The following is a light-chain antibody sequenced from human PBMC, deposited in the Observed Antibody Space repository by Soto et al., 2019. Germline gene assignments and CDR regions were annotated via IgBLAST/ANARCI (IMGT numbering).Light chain of an antibody. CDR2: AAS. CDR3: QQSYSTLT. V-gene: IGKV1-39*01. CDR1: QSISSY. J-gene: IGKJ4*01. Sequence: DFQMIQSPSSLSASVGDRVTITCRASQSISSYLNWYQQKPGKAPKLLIYAASSLQSGVPSRFSGSGSGTDFTLTISSLQPEDFATYYCQQSYSTLTFGGGTKVEIK.